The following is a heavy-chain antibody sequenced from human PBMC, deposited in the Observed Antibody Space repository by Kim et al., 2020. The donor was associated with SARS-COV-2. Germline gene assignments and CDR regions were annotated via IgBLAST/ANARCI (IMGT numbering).Heavy chain of an antibody. Sequence: GGSLRLSCAASGFTFSSYAMSWVRQAPGKGLEWVSGISGSGGSTYYADSVKGRFTISRDNAKNTLYLQMNSLRAEDTAVYYCAKLPTGYNSSWFPFPSEAVDIWGQGTMVTVSS. CDR3: AKLPTGYNSSWFPFPSEAVDI. CDR2: ISGSGGST. D-gene: IGHD6-13*01. J-gene: IGHJ3*02. CDR1: GFTFSSYA. V-gene: IGHV3-23*01.